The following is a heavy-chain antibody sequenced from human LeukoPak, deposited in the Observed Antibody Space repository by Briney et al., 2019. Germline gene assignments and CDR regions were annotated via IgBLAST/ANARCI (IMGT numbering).Heavy chain of an antibody. CDR3: ARDLRGSWYSIDY. CDR2: ISNSGSII. Sequence: GGSLRLSCAASGFIFGDYYMSWVRQAPGKGLEWISYISNSGSIIYYADSVKGRFTISRDNAKNSLYLQMNSLRAEDTAVYYCARDLRGSWYSIDYWGQGTLVTVSS. D-gene: IGHD6-13*01. J-gene: IGHJ4*02. V-gene: IGHV3-11*04. CDR1: GFIFGDYY.